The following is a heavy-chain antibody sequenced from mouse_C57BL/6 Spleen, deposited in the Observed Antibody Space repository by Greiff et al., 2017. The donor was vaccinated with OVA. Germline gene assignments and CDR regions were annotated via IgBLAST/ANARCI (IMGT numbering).Heavy chain of an antibody. CDR3: ARRTGTGYFDV. D-gene: IGHD4-1*01. CDR2: LYPGSGST. J-gene: IGHJ1*03. Sequence: QVQLQQPGAELVKPGASVKMSCKASGYTFTSYWITWVKQRPGQGLEWIGDLYPGSGSTNYNEKFKRKATLTVDPSSTPAYMQVSGLTSEDAAVYYCARRTGTGYFDVWGTGTTVTVAS. V-gene: IGHV1-55*01. CDR1: GYTFTSYW.